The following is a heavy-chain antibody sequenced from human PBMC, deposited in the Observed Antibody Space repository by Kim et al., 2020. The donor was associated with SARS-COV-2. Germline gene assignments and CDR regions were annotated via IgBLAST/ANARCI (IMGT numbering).Heavy chain of an antibody. CDR3: ARMSMSGGLSMVRGILQEKYYYSAMGA. D-gene: IGHD3-10*01. CDR1: GYSLKNYG. V-gene: IGHV1-18*01. Sequence: ASVKVSCKASGYSLKNYGISWVRQAPGQGLEWMGWISGYNGKTNYGQRFEGRVTMTTDTSTNTGYMELWSLRFDDTAVYYCARMSMSGGLSMVRGILQEKYYYSAMGAWGQGTTVTVSS. J-gene: IGHJ6*02. CDR2: ISGYNGKT.